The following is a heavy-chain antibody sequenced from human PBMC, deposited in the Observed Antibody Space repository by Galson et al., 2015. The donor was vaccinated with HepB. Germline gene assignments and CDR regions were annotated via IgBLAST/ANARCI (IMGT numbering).Heavy chain of an antibody. CDR2: ISRSSSAI. V-gene: IGHV3-48*01. CDR1: GFTYSTYS. D-gene: IGHD3-3*01. Sequence: SLRLSCAASGFTYSTYSMNWVRQAPGKGLEWVSYISRSSSAIYYADSVQGRFTISRDNAKNSLYLQMNSLRVEDTAVYYCARSRFDFWSGYDYYMDVWGKGTTVTVSS. J-gene: IGHJ6*03. CDR3: ARSRFDFWSGYDYYMDV.